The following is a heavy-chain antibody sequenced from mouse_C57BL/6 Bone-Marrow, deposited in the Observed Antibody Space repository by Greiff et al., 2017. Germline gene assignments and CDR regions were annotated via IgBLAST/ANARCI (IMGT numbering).Heavy chain of an antibody. CDR2: ISDGGSYT. Sequence: EVKLQESGGGLVKPGGSLKLSCAASGFTFSSYAMSWVRQTPEKRLEWVATISDGGSYTYYPDNVKGRFTISRDNAKNNLYLQMSHLKSEDTAMYYCARVPYDYDFMDYWGQGTSVTVSS. CDR1: GFTFSSYA. CDR3: ARVPYDYDFMDY. D-gene: IGHD2-4*01. J-gene: IGHJ4*01. V-gene: IGHV5-4*03.